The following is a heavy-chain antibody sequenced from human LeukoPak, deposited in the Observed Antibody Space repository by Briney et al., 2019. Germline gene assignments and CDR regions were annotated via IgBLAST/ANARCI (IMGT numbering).Heavy chain of an antibody. CDR1: GFTFDDYA. CDR2: MSGDGGST. V-gene: IGHV3-43*02. CDR3: ANSDYGSFDY. J-gene: IGHJ4*02. Sequence: GGSLRLSCAASGFTFDDYAMHWVRQAPGKGLEWVSLMSGDGGSTYYADSVKGRFTISRDNSKNSLYLQMNSLRTEDTALYYCANSDYGSFDYWGQGTLVTVSS. D-gene: IGHD4/OR15-4a*01.